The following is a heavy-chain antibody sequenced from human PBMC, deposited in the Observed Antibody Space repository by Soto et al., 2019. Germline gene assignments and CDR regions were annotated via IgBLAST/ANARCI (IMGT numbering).Heavy chain of an antibody. CDR3: AKGEWELPHV. D-gene: IGHD1-26*01. CDR2: ISYDGSNK. Sequence: QVQLVESGGGVVQPGRSLRLSCAASGFTFSSYGMHWVRQAPGKGLEWVAVISYDGSNKYYADSVKGRFTISRDNSKNTLYLQMNSQRAEDTAVYYCAKGEWELPHVWGQGTLVTVSS. CDR1: GFTFSSYG. V-gene: IGHV3-30*18. J-gene: IGHJ4*02.